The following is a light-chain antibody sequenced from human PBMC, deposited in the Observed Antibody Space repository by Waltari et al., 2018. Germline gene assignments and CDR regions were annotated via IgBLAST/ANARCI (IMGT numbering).Light chain of an antibody. CDR1: QSVSRS. V-gene: IGKV3-20*01. CDR3: QHYVRLPAT. Sequence: FVLTQSPGTLSLSPGERATLSCRASQSVSRSLAWYQQKPGQAPKLLIYGASTRATGIPDRFTGSGSGTDFRLTISILEPEDFAIYFCQHYVRLPATFGQGTKVEIK. J-gene: IGKJ1*01. CDR2: GAS.